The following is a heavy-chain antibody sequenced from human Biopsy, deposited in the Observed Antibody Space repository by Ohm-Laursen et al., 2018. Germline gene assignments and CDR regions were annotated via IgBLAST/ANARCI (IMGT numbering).Heavy chain of an antibody. J-gene: IGHJ2*01. V-gene: IGHV4-59*01. CDR2: LYYTGST. CDR3: ARDRGYYSDRTVPGYFDL. D-gene: IGHD3-22*01. Sequence: TLSLTCPVSGDSISCYYWSWIRQPPGKGLQWIGYLYYTGSTYYNPSLQSRVTISVDTYKNHFSLRLRSVTPADTAIYYCARDRGYYSDRTVPGYFDLWGRGTLVTVSS. CDR1: GDSISCYY.